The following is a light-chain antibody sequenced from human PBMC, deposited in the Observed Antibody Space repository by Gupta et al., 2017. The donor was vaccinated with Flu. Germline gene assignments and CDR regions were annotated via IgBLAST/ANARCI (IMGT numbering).Light chain of an antibody. CDR2: DVS. V-gene: IGKV3-11*01. J-gene: IGKJ5*01. CDR3: QQRKDWCPIT. CDR1: QNIERY. Sequence: EILLTQSPATLSLSPGERATLSCRASQNIERYLAWYQQKPGQVPRLLIYDVSARATGVPARFSGSGSGTDFTLTITSRAPEDFGAYYCQQRKDWCPITFGQGTRLDIK.